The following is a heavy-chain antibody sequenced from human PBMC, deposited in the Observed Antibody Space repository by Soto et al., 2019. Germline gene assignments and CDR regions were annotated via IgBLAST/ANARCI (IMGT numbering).Heavy chain of an antibody. D-gene: IGHD3-3*01. J-gene: IGHJ3*02. CDR1: GGSISSGDYY. CDR2: IYYSGST. V-gene: IGHV4-30-4*01. Sequence: SETLSLTCTVSGGSISSGDYYWSWIRQPQGKGLEWIGYIYYSGSTYYNPSLKSRVTISVDTSKNQFSLKLSSVTAADTAVHYCARVDSPYDFWSGYYPSHAFDIWGQGTMGTVSS. CDR3: ARVDSPYDFWSGYYPSHAFDI.